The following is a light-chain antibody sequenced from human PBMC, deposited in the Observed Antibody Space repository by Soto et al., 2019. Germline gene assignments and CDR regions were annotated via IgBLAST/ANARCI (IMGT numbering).Light chain of an antibody. V-gene: IGLV2-8*01. Sequence: QYALTQPPSASGSPGQSVTISCTGTSSDVGGYKYVSWYQQHPGKAPKLMILEVNKRPSGVPDRFSGSKSGNTASLTVSGLQAEDEADYYCSSYAGINNLGVFGTGTKLTVL. CDR2: EVN. CDR1: SSDVGGYKY. CDR3: SSYAGINNLGV. J-gene: IGLJ1*01.